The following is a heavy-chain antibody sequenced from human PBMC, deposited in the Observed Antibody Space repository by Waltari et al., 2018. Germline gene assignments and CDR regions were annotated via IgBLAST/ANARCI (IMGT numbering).Heavy chain of an antibody. CDR3: ATEPYYYDSSGYSRADAFDI. V-gene: IGHV1-69-2*01. Sequence: EVQLVQSGAEVKKPGATVKISCKVSGYTFTDYYMHWVQQAPGKGLGWMGLVDPEDGETSYAERFQGRVTITADTSTDTACMEVSSRRSEDTAVYYCATEPYYYDSSGYSRADAFDIWGQGTMVTVSS. J-gene: IGHJ3*02. D-gene: IGHD3-22*01. CDR2: VDPEDGET. CDR1: GYTFTDYY.